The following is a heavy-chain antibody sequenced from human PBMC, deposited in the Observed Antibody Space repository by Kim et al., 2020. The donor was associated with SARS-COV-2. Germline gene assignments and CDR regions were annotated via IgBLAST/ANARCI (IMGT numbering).Heavy chain of an antibody. D-gene: IGHD3-3*01. Sequence: GGSLRLSCAASGFIFSSYWMSWVRQAPGKGLEWVANIKQDESERYYVDSVKGRFTVSRDNAKNSLYLQMNSLRVEDTAVYYCARLGARQVLDYWGQGILGTVSS. CDR3: ARLGARQVLDY. CDR2: IKQDESER. V-gene: IGHV3-7*01. CDR1: GFIFSSYW. J-gene: IGHJ4*02.